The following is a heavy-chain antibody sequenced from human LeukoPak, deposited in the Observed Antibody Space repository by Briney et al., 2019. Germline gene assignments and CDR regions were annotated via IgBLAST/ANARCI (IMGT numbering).Heavy chain of an antibody. CDR3: ARDFDPYYGSGSYYNVNWFDP. V-gene: IGHV1-2*02. Sequence: ASVKVSCKASGYTFTSYGISWVRQAPGQGLEWMGWINPNSGGTNYAQKFQGRVTMTRDTSISTAYMELSRLRSDDTAVYYCARDFDPYYGSGSYYNVNWFDPWGQGTLVTVSS. CDR1: GYTFTSYG. CDR2: INPNSGGT. J-gene: IGHJ5*02. D-gene: IGHD3-10*01.